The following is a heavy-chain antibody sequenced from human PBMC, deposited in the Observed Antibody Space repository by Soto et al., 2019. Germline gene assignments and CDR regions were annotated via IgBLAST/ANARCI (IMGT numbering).Heavy chain of an antibody. V-gene: IGHV4-4*07. CDR3: ARDLGYFDSGSSANNYYYGMDV. Sequence: SETLSLTCTVSGGSISSFYWSWIRQPAGKGLEWIGRIYTSGSTNYNPSLKSRVTMSVDTSKNQFSLKLTSVTAADTAVYHCARDLGYFDSGSSANNYYYGMDVWGRGTTVTVPS. CDR2: IYTSGST. CDR1: GGSISSFY. J-gene: IGHJ6*02. D-gene: IGHD3-10*01.